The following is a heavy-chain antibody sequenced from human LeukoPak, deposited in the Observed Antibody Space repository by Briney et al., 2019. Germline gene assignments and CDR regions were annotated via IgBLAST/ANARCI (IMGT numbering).Heavy chain of an antibody. V-gene: IGHV4-31*03. CDR1: GGSISSGGYY. Sequence: SQTLSLTCTVSGGSISSGGYYWSWIRQHPGKGLEWIGYIYYSGSTYYNPSLKSRVTISVDTSKNQFSLRLSSVTAADTAVYYCARVHKFCSGTSCYRFDPWGQGTLVTVSS. CDR3: ARVHKFCSGTSCYRFDP. D-gene: IGHD2-2*01. CDR2: IYYSGST. J-gene: IGHJ5*02.